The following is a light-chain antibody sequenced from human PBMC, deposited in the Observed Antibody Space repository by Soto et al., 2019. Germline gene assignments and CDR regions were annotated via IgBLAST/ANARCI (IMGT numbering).Light chain of an antibody. J-gene: IGKJ1*01. CDR2: GAS. Sequence: IVLTQSPGTVSLSPGERATLSCRASQSVRSSYLAWYLQQPGQSPRLLIYGASHRATGIPDRFSGSGSVTAVTLAISRLEPEDFALYYCQRYGSSPTFGQGTKVEIK. V-gene: IGKV3-20*01. CDR1: QSVRSSY. CDR3: QRYGSSPT.